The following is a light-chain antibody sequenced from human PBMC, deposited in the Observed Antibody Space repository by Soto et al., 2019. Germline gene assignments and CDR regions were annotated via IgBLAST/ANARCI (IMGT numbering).Light chain of an antibody. CDR1: QSISAW. CDR3: QQLNSYPLT. J-gene: IGKJ4*01. V-gene: IGKV1-5*03. CDR2: KAS. Sequence: DIQMTQSPSTLSASVGDRVSINCRASQSISAWLAWYQQKPGKAPRLLIYKASTLEIGVPSRFSGSGSGTDFTLTISSLQPEDFATYYCQQLNSYPLTFGGGTKVDIK.